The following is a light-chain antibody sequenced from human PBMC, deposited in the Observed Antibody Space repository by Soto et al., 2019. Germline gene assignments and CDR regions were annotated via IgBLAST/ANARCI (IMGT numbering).Light chain of an antibody. J-gene: IGKJ1*01. Sequence: IRMSNSPATLSASSGDRVTITRRAIHSISSWLALYQQKPGKAPKLLIYDASSLESEVPSRFNSSRAGTEFTLTISRLEPEDFAVYYCQQYGSSRTFGQGTKVDIK. CDR1: HSISSW. CDR3: QQYGSSRT. CDR2: DAS. V-gene: IGKV1-5*01.